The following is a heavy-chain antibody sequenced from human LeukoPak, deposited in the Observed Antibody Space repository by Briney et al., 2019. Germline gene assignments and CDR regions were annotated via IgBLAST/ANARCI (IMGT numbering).Heavy chain of an antibody. CDR1: GGSFSGYY. V-gene: IGHV4-34*01. Sequence: PSETLSLTCAVYGGSFSGYYWSWIRQPPGKGLEWIGEINHSGSTNYNPSLKSRVTISVDTSKNQFSLKLSPVTAADTAVYYCARDKHGSGWFGELSGPTYYMDVWGKGTTVTVSS. CDR3: ARDKHGSGWFGELSGPTYYMDV. J-gene: IGHJ6*03. D-gene: IGHD3-10*01. CDR2: INHSGST.